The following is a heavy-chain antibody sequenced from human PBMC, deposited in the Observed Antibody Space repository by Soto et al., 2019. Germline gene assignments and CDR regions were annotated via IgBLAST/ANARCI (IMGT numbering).Heavy chain of an antibody. D-gene: IGHD1-1*01. V-gene: IGHV4-61*08. J-gene: IGHJ3*02. Sequence: SETLSLTSAVSGGSISSGGYSWSWIRQPPEKGLEWIGYIYYSGSTNYNPSLKSRVTISVDTSKNQFSLKLSSVTAADTAVYYCARESTTGTTGDAFDIWGQGTMVTVSS. CDR3: ARESTTGTTGDAFDI. CDR2: IYYSGST. CDR1: GGSISSGGYS.